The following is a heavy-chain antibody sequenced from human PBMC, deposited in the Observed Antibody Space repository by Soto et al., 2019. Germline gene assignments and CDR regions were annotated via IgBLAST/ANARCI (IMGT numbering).Heavy chain of an antibody. CDR3: ARDRQYDILTGYPIYYYGMDV. J-gene: IGHJ6*02. Sequence: QVQLVQSGAEVKKPGASVKVSCKASGYTFTSYGISWVRQAPGQGLEWMGWISAYNGNTNYAQKLQGRVTMTTDTSTSTACMELRSLRSGDTAVYYCARDRQYDILTGYPIYYYGMDVWGQGTTVTVSS. CDR1: GYTFTSYG. V-gene: IGHV1-18*01. CDR2: ISAYNGNT. D-gene: IGHD3-9*01.